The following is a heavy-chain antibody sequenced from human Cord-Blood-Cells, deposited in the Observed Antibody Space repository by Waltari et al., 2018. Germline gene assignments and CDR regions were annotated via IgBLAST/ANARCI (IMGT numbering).Heavy chain of an antibody. CDR2: IYHSGSP. V-gene: IGHV4-30-2*01. D-gene: IGHD6-6*01. CDR3: ARDSSSSFDAFDI. CDR1: GGSISSGGYS. J-gene: IGHJ3*02. Sequence: QLQLQESGSGLVKPSQTLSLTCAVSGGSISSGGYSWSWIRQPPGKGLEWIGYIYHSGSPSYNPSLKSRVTISVDRSKFQFSLKLSSVTAADTAVYYCARDSSSSFDAFDIWGQGTMVTVSS.